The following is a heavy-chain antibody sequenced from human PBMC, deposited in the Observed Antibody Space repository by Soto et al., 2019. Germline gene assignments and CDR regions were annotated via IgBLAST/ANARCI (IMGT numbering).Heavy chain of an antibody. CDR1: GFTFSSYA. V-gene: IGHV3-23*01. D-gene: IGHD2-15*01. CDR2: ISGSGGST. CDR3: AKDPRRVVNRKDWFDP. Sequence: VGSLRLSCAASGFTFSSYAMSWVRQAPGKGLEWVSAISGSGGSTYYADSVKGRFTISRDNSKNTLYLQMNSLRAEDTAVYYCAKDPRRVVNRKDWFDPWGQGTLVTVSS. J-gene: IGHJ5*02.